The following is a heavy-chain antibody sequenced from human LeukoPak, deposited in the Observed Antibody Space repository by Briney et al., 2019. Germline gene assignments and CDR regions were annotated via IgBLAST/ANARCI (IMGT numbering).Heavy chain of an antibody. CDR3: AKHCSGYCNTASEKRFDP. Sequence: GGSLRLSCAASGFTFSSYSMNWVRQAPGKGLEWVSGIGSNSVPTVYADSVKGRFTISRDNSKSMLYLQMDSLRVEDTAVYYCAKHCSGYCNTASEKRFDPWGQGTLVAVSS. CDR2: IGSNSVPT. CDR1: GFTFSSYS. V-gene: IGHV3-23*01. D-gene: IGHD2-2*03. J-gene: IGHJ5*02.